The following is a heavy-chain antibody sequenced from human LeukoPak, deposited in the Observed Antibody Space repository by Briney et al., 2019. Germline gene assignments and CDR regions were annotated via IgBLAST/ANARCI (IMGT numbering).Heavy chain of an antibody. D-gene: IGHD6-6*01. V-gene: IGHV3-7*03. Sequence: GGSLRLSCAVSGFTFSGFWMSWSRQAPGKGLEWVASINSDGSEGYYADGVKGRFTISRDNAKNSLYLQINSLRAEDTAVYYCARSSYSSSSSVWGQGTMVTVSS. CDR3: ARSSYSSSSSV. J-gene: IGHJ3*01. CDR1: GFTFSGFW. CDR2: INSDGSEG.